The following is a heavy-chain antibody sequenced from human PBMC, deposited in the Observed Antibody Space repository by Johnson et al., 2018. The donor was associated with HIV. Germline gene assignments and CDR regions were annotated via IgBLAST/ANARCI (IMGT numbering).Heavy chain of an antibody. Sequence: VQLVESGGGVVQPGRSLRLSCAASGFTFSSYAMHWVRQAPGKGLEWVSGINWNGGSTGYADSVKGRFTISRDNAKNSLYLQMNSLRAEDTAMYYCASLVPYYYGRGAFDIWRQGTMVTVSS. J-gene: IGHJ3*02. CDR1: GFTFSSYA. D-gene: IGHD3-10*01. CDR2: INWNGGST. V-gene: IGHV3-20*04. CDR3: ASLVPYYYGRGAFDI.